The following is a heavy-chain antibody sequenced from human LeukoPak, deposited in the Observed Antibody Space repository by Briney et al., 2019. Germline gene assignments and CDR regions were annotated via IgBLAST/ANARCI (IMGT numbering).Heavy chain of an antibody. CDR1: GGSISSYY. CDR3: ARHLPQLIVTTDAFDI. Sequence: SETLSLTCTVSGGSISSYYWSWIRQPPGKGLEWIGYIYYSGSTNYNPSLKSRVTISVDTSKNQFSLKLSSVTAADTAVYYCARHLPQLIVTTDAFDIWGQGTMVTVSS. CDR2: IYYSGST. D-gene: IGHD4-17*01. V-gene: IGHV4-59*08. J-gene: IGHJ3*02.